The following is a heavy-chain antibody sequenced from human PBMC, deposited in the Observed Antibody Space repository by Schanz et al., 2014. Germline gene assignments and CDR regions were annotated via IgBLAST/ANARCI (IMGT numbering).Heavy chain of an antibody. CDR3: ARSGSSNWYFFDY. D-gene: IGHD6-13*01. CDR2: MNPNSGNT. V-gene: IGHV1-8*02. Sequence: QVQLVQSGAEVKKPGASVKVSCKASGYTFSDYYIHWVRQAPGQGLEWMGWMNPNSGNTGYAQKFQGRVTMTRNTSISTAYMELSSLRSEDTAVYFCARSGSSNWYFFDYWGQGTLVTVSS. CDR1: GYTFSDYY. J-gene: IGHJ4*02.